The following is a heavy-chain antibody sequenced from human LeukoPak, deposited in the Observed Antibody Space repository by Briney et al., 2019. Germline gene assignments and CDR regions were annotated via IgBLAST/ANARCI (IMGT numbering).Heavy chain of an antibody. D-gene: IGHD1-26*01. J-gene: IGHJ4*02. CDR1: GYTFTSYG. Sequence: ASVKVSCKASGYTFTSYGISWVRQAPGQGLEWMGLISAYNGNTNYAQKLQGRVTMSSDASTGTAYMELRSLRSKPTAVYYCARASGSYDYWGQGPLVTVSS. CDR3: ARASGSYDY. CDR2: ISAYNGNT. V-gene: IGHV1-18*01.